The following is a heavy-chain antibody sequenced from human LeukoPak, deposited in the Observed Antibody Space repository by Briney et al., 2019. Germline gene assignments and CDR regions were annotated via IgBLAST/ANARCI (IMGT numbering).Heavy chain of an antibody. CDR2: ISYDGSNK. V-gene: IGHV3-30-3*01. D-gene: IGHD1-7*01. CDR3: ARLNNWNYVPDY. CDR1: GFTFSSYA. J-gene: IGHJ4*02. Sequence: GGSLRLSCAASGFTFSSYAMHWVRQAPGKGLEWVAVISYDGSNKYYADSVKGRFTISRDNSKNTLYLQMNSLGAEDTAVYYCARLNNWNYVPDYWGQGTLVTVSS.